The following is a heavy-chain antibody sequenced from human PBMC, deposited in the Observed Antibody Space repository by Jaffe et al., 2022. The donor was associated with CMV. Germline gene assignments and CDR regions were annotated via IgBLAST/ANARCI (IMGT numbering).Heavy chain of an antibody. V-gene: IGHV3-48*03. CDR3: ARGGSGDGRAFDI. CDR2: ITTRGTTI. J-gene: IGHJ3*02. D-gene: IGHD2-15*01. CDR1: GFTFNDYE. Sequence: EMQLVESGGGLVQPGGSLRLSCTASGFTFNDYEMNWVRQAPGEGLEWISYITTRGTTIYYADSVEGRFTISRDNAKNSLYLQMHSLTAEDTAVYYCARGGSGDGRAFDIWGQGTMVTVSS.